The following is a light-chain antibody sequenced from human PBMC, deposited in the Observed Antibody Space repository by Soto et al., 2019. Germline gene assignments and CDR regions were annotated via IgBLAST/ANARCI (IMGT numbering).Light chain of an antibody. CDR3: QQRSNWPLT. Sequence: VLTQSPGTLSLSPGERATLPCRASQSVSSYLAWYQQKPGQAPRLLIYDASNRATGIPARFSGSGSGTDFTLTISSLEPEDFAVYYCQQRSNWPLTFGGGTKVDIK. CDR1: QSVSSY. V-gene: IGKV3-11*01. CDR2: DAS. J-gene: IGKJ4*01.